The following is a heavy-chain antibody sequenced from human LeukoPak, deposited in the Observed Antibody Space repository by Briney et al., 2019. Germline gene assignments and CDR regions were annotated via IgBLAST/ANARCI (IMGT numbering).Heavy chain of an antibody. Sequence: ASVKVSCKASGYTFTGYYMHWVRQAPGQGLEWMGWINPNSGGTNYAQKFQGRVTMTRDTSISTAHMELSRLRSDDTAVYYCARVGNGYNAPFDYWGQGTLVTVSS. CDR1: GYTFTGYY. D-gene: IGHD5-24*01. CDR2: INPNSGGT. V-gene: IGHV1-2*02. CDR3: ARVGNGYNAPFDY. J-gene: IGHJ4*02.